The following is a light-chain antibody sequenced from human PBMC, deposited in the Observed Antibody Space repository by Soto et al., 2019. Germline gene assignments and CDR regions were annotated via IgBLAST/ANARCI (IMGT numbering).Light chain of an antibody. CDR2: DAS. J-gene: IGKJ5*01. CDR1: QSVGSY. Sequence: IVLIQSPATPSLSRGERCTLSCRASQSVGSYLAWYQHKPGQAPRLLISDASNRATDIPARFSGSGSGTDFTLTITSLEPEDFAVYYCQQRYNWPPTFGQGTRLEIK. CDR3: QQRYNWPPT. V-gene: IGKV3-11*01.